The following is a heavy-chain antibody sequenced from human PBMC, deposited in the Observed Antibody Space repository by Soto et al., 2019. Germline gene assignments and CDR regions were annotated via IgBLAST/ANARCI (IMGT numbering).Heavy chain of an antibody. CDR2: INAGNGNT. V-gene: IGHV1-3*01. Sequence: GASVKVSCNASGYTFTSYAMHWVRQAPGQRLEWMGWINAGNGNTKYSQKFQGRVTITRDTSASTAYMELSSLRFEDTAVYYCARDRGWYLWYFDLWGRGTLVTVSS. D-gene: IGHD6-19*01. CDR1: GYTFTSYA. J-gene: IGHJ2*01. CDR3: ARDRGWYLWYFDL.